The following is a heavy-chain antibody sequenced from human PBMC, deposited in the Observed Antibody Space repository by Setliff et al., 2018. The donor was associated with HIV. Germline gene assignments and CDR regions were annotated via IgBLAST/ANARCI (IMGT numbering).Heavy chain of an antibody. V-gene: IGHV4-34*01. CDR1: GGSFSGYY. J-gene: IGHJ2*01. CDR3: ARDKTYCNYSRCSRAGWYFDL. CDR2: INHSGST. Sequence: KASETLSLTCAVYGGSFSGYYWSWIRQPPGKGLEWIGEINHSGSTNYNPSLKSRVTTSVDTSKNQFSLRLSSVTAADTAVYYCARDKTYCNYSRCSRAGWYFDLWGRGTLVTVSS. D-gene: IGHD2-2*01.